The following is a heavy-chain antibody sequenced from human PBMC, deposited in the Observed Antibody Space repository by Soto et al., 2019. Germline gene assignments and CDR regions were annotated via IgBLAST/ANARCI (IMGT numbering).Heavy chain of an antibody. CDR2: INQDGSEK. CDR1: GFTFSSYW. CDR3: EGAPGWTTKAHPGRY. D-gene: IGHD4-4*01. Sequence: PGGSLRLSCAASGFTFSSYWMIWVRQTPGKGLEWVANINQDGSEKYYVDSVKGRFTISRDNSKNSVFLQMNSLRAEDTAVYYCEGAPGWTTKAHPGRYWDKGTLVTVSS. V-gene: IGHV3-7*03. J-gene: IGHJ4*02.